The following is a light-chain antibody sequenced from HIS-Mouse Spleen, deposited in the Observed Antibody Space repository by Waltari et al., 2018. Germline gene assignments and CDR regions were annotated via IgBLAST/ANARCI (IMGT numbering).Light chain of an antibody. CDR2: EGS. J-gene: IGLJ3*02. CDR3: CSYAGSSTWV. Sequence: ALTQPASVSGSPGQSITIPFTGTSTDVGTYNLVPWYQQHPGKAPKLLIYEGSKRPSGVSNRFSGSKSGNTASLTISGLQAEDEADYYCCSYAGSSTWVFGGGTKLTVL. V-gene: IGLV2-23*01. CDR1: STDVGTYNL.